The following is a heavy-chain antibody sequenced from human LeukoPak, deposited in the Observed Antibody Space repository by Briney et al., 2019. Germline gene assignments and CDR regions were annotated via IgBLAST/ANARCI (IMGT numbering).Heavy chain of an antibody. CDR2: IYSGGDT. CDR3: ARDLGYCTNGVCHTRFDY. D-gene: IGHD2-8*01. CDR1: GFTVSSNY. J-gene: IGHJ4*02. V-gene: IGHV3-53*01. Sequence: GGSLRLSCAASGFTVSSNYMSWVRQAPGKGLEWVSVIYSGGDTYFPDSVKGRFTISRDNSKNTLYLQMNSLRAEDTAVYYCARDLGYCTNGVCHTRFDYWGQGTLVAVSS.